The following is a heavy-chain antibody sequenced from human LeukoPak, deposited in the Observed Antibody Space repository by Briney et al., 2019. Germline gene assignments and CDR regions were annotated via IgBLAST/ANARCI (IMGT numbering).Heavy chain of an antibody. Sequence: GGSLRLSCAASAFTFSSYWMHWVRQAPGKGLVWVSRVNCDGSSTNYADSVKGRFTISRDNSKNTLYLQMNSLRAEDTAVYYCARDPFLEWLFDYWGQGTLVTVSS. CDR2: VNCDGSST. CDR1: AFTFSSYW. CDR3: ARDPFLEWLFDY. D-gene: IGHD3-3*01. V-gene: IGHV3-74*01. J-gene: IGHJ4*02.